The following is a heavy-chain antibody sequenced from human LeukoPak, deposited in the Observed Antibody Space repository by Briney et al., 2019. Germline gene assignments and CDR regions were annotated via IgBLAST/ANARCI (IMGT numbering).Heavy chain of an antibody. V-gene: IGHV3-48*04. J-gene: IGHJ3*02. Sequence: GGSLRLSCAASGFTFSSYSMNWVRQAPGKGLEWVSYISSSSSTIYYADSVKGRFTISRDNAKNSLYLRMNSLRAEDTAVYYCVRVSVQGAQAFDIWGQGTMVTVSS. CDR1: GFTFSSYS. CDR2: ISSSSSTI. CDR3: VRVSVQGAQAFDI.